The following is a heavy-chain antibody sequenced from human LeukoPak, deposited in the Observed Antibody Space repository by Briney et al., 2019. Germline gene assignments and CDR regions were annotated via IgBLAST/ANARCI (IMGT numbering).Heavy chain of an antibody. Sequence: ASVKVSCKASGYTFTGYYMHWVRQAPGQGLEWMGWINPNSGGTNYAQKFQGRVTMTRDTSISTAYMELSRLRSDDTAVYYCARDPIVVVVAGYYYYGTDVWGQGTTVTVSS. J-gene: IGHJ6*02. CDR3: ARDPIVVVVAGYYYYGTDV. CDR2: INPNSGGT. CDR1: GYTFTGYY. V-gene: IGHV1-2*02. D-gene: IGHD2-15*01.